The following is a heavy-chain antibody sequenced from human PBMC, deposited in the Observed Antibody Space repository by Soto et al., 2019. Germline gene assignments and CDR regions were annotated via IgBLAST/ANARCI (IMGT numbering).Heavy chain of an antibody. V-gene: IGHV1-24*01. CDR2: FDPEDGET. CDR1: GYTLTELS. CDR3: ARVGNYYDSSGYSELPI. Sequence: ASVKVSCKVSGYTLTELSMHWVRQAPGKGLEWMGGFDPEDGETIYAQKFQGRVTMTEDTSTDTAYMELSSLRSEDTAVYYCARVGNYYDSSGYSELPIWGQGTMVTVSS. D-gene: IGHD3-22*01. J-gene: IGHJ3*02.